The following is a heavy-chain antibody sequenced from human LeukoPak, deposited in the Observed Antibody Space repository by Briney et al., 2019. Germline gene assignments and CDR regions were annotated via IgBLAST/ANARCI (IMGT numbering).Heavy chain of an antibody. CDR3: ARDHRYSYGYGPSGHNWFDP. D-gene: IGHD5-18*01. V-gene: IGHV1-18*01. Sequence: GASVKVSCKASGYTFTSYGISWVRQAPGQGLEWMGWISAYNGNTNYAQKLQGRVTMTTDTSTSTAYMELRSLRSDDTAVYYCARDHRYSYGYGPSGHNWFDPWGQGTLVTVSS. CDR1: GYTFTSYG. CDR2: ISAYNGNT. J-gene: IGHJ5*02.